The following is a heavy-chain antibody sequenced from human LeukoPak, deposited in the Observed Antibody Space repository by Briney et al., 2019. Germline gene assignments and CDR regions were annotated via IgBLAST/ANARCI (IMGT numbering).Heavy chain of an antibody. CDR3: ARGRYCTNGVCYPYFDY. CDR1: GFTFDDYG. Sequence: PGGSLRLSCAASGFTFDDYGMSWVRQAPGKGLEWVSGINWNGGSTGYADSVKGRFTISRDNAKNSLYLQMNSLRAEDTALYYCARGRYCTNGVCYPYFDYWGQGTLVTLSS. CDR2: INWNGGST. V-gene: IGHV3-20*04. D-gene: IGHD2-8*01. J-gene: IGHJ4*02.